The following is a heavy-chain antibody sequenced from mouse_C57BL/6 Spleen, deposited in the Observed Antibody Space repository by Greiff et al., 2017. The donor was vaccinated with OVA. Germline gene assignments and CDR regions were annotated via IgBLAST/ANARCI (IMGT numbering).Heavy chain of an antibody. D-gene: IGHD4-1*01. Sequence: EVQGVESGGGLVKPGGSLKLSCAASGFTFSSYAMSWVRQTPEKRLEWVATISDGGSYTYYPDNGKGRFTISRDNAKNNLYLQMSHLKSEDTAMYYCARNWENYFDYWGQGTTLTVSS. J-gene: IGHJ2*01. CDR3: ARNWENYFDY. CDR2: ISDGGSYT. V-gene: IGHV5-4*01. CDR1: GFTFSSYA.